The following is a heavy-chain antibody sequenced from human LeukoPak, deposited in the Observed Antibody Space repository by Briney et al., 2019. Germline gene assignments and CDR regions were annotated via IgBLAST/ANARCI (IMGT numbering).Heavy chain of an antibody. D-gene: IGHD1-20*01. V-gene: IGHV3-21*04. CDR2: IGGSSIYI. Sequence: GGSLRLSCVASGFTFSSYTMNWVRQAPGKGLEWVSSIGGSSIYIYYADSLKGRFTISRDNAKNSLYLQMNSLRAEDTAVYYCARRRYNWNAIDYWGQGTLVTVSS. J-gene: IGHJ4*02. CDR1: GFTFSSYT. CDR3: ARRRYNWNAIDY.